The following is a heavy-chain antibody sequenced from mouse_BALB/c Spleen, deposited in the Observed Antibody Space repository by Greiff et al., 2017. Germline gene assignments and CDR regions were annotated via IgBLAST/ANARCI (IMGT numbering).Heavy chain of an antibody. J-gene: IGHJ4*01. V-gene: IGHV2-6-7*01. Sequence: QVQLKESGPGLVAPSQSLSITCTVSGFSLTGYGVNWVRQPPGKGLEWLGMIWGDGSTDYNSALKSRLSISKDNSKSQVFLKMNSLQTDDTARYYCARDSNPSDYYGSSYDYAMDYWGQGTSVTVSS. CDR3: ARDSNPSDYYGSSYDYAMDY. CDR2: IWGDGST. D-gene: IGHD1-1*01. CDR1: GFSLTGYG.